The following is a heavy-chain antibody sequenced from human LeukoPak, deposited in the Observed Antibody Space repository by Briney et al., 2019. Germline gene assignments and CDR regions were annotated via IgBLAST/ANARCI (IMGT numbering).Heavy chain of an antibody. J-gene: IGHJ4*02. CDR2: INSDGSIT. CDR3: ERVRATFTPHFDN. CDR1: GFTFSSYW. D-gene: IGHD5-12*01. Sequence: GGSLRLSCAAPGFTFSSYWMHWVRQAPGKGLMWVSRINSDGSITSYADSVKGRFTISRDNAKNTLYVQMNSLRAEDTAVYYGERVRATFTPHFDNWGREPWSASPQ. V-gene: IGHV3-74*01.